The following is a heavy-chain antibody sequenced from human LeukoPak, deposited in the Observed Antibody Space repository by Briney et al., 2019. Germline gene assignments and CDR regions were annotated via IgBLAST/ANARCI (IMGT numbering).Heavy chain of an antibody. CDR2: IYYSGST. V-gene: IGHV4-59*01. J-gene: IGHJ4*02. D-gene: IGHD6-13*01. CDR1: GGSISSYY. CDR3: ARVKGSSSWYDY. Sequence: PSETLSLTCTVSGGSISSYYWSWIRQPPGKGLEWLGYIYYSGSTNYNPSLKSRVTISVDTSKNQFSLKLSSVTAADTAVYYCARVKGSSSWYDYWGQGTLVTVSS.